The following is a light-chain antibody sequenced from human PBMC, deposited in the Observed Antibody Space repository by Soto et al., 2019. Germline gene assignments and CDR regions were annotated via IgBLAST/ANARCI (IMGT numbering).Light chain of an antibody. CDR3: PHYGDLSCP. V-gene: IGKV3-20*01. J-gene: IGKJ1*01. CDR1: QSVASLY. Sequence: VLTLYTNTVSFSGLERATLSCRASQSVASLYLAWYQQKPDQAPRLLIFGASSRASGIPDRFSGSGSGTDFTLTISRLEPEDFVLYYSPHYGDLSCPFGQGTK. CDR2: GAS.